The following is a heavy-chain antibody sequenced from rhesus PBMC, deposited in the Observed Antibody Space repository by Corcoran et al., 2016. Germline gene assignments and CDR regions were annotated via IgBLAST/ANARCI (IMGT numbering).Heavy chain of an antibody. CDR1: GGSISDSYR. D-gene: IGHD6-31*01. V-gene: IGHV4S10*01. CDR2: IYGSSTST. J-gene: IGHJ4*01. Sequence: QVQLQESGLGVVKPSETLSLTCAVSGGSISDSYRWSWIRQPPGKGLEWIGYIYGSSTSTNYNPSLKCRLTISKAPTKKHFSLKLSSVTAADTAVCYGASIYGSGPDYWGQGVLVTVSS. CDR3: ASIYGSGPDY.